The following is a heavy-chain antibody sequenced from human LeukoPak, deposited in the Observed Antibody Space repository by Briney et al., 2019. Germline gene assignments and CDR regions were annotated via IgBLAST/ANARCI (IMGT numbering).Heavy chain of an antibody. D-gene: IGHD3-22*01. CDR3: ARDSAYYYDSSGYYSY. CDR2: ISSSSTI. V-gene: IGHV3-48*02. J-gene: IGHJ4*02. Sequence: GGSLRLSCAASGFTFSSYSMNWVRQAPGKGLEWVSYISSSSTIYYADSVKGRFTISRDNAKNSLYLQMNSLRDEDTAVYYCARDSAYYYDSSGYYSYWGQGTLVTVSS. CDR1: GFTFSSYS.